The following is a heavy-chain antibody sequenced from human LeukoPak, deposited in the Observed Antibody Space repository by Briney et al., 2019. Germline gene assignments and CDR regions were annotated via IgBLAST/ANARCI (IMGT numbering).Heavy chain of an antibody. Sequence: PGGSLRLSCSASGFRFSDYSMHWVRQAPGKGLEYVSAIRSNGGGINYADSVKGRFTISRDNSKNTLYLQMSSLRAEDTAVYYCVRLGGDDFDYWGQGTLVTVSS. V-gene: IGHV3-64D*06. CDR2: IRSNGGGI. CDR1: GFRFSDYS. CDR3: VRLGGDDFDY. J-gene: IGHJ4*02. D-gene: IGHD1-26*01.